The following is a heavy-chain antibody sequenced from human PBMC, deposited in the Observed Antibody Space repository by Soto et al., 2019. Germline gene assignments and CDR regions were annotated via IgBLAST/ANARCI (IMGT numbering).Heavy chain of an antibody. Sequence: QVQLVQSGAEVKKPGASVKVSCKASGYTFTSYGISWVRQAPGQGLEWMGWISAYNGNTDYAQKLQGRVTMTTDTTVTAACIEVRSLRSVETDVYYCADDPMAAAGTKGYWGQGTLVTVSS. D-gene: IGHD6-13*01. CDR3: ADDPMAAAGTKGY. CDR1: GYTFTSYG. J-gene: IGHJ4*02. CDR2: ISAYNGNT. V-gene: IGHV1-18*01.